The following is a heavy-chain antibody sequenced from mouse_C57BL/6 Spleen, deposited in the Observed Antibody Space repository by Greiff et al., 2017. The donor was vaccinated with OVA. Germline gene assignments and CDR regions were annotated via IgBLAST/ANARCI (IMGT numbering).Heavy chain of an antibody. D-gene: IGHD1-1*01. CDR2: IDPETGGT. CDR3: TKYYYGSSYGYFDV. Sequence: QVHVKQSGAELVRPGASVTLSCKASGYTFTDYEMHWVKQTPVHGLEWIGAIDPETGGTAYNQKFKGKAILTADKSSSTAYMELRSLTSEDSAVYYCTKYYYGSSYGYFDVWGTGTTVTVSS. CDR1: GYTFTDYE. J-gene: IGHJ1*03. V-gene: IGHV1-15*01.